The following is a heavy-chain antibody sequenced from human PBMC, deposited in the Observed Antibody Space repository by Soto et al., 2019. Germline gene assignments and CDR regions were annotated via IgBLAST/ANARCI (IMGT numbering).Heavy chain of an antibody. CDR2: INPNSGGT. D-gene: IGHD2-15*01. Sequence: QVQLVQSGAEVKKPGASVKVSCKASGYTFTGYYMHWVRQAPGQGLEWMGWINPNSGGTNYAQKFKGWVTMTRDTSISTAYMELSRLRSDDTAVYYCARGDPADIVVVVAAPVAFDIWGQGTMVTVSS. CDR1: GYTFTGYY. CDR3: ARGDPADIVVVVAAPVAFDI. V-gene: IGHV1-2*04. J-gene: IGHJ3*02.